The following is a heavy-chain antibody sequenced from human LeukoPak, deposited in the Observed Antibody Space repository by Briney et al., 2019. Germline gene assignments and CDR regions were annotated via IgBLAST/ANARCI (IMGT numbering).Heavy chain of an antibody. CDR3: AVFSGGYKFDP. D-gene: IGHD3-10*01. V-gene: IGHV4-34*01. J-gene: IGHJ5*02. CDR1: GGSFSGYY. CDR2: INHSGST. Sequence: SETLSLTCAVYGGSFSGYYWSWIRQPPGKGLEWIGEINHSGSTNYNPSLKSRVTISVDTSKSQFSLKLSSVTAADTAVYYCAVFSGGYKFDPWGQGTLVTVSS.